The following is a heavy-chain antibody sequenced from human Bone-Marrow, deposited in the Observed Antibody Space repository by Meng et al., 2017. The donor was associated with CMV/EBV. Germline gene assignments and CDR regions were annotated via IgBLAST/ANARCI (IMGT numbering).Heavy chain of an antibody. V-gene: IGHV3-53*05. CDR2: IYSGGTT. CDR1: GFTVSRNY. J-gene: IGHJ4*02. Sequence: GESLKISCAASGFTVSRNYMNWVRQAPGKGLEWVSVIYSGGTTYYADSVKGRFTISRDNSKNTLYLQMNSLRAEDTAVYYCARDASRAPYYFDYWGQGTLVTVSS. CDR3: ARDASRAPYYFDY. D-gene: IGHD2-15*01.